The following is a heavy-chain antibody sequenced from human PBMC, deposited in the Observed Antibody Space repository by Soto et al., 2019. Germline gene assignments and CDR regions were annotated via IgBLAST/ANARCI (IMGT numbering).Heavy chain of an antibody. D-gene: IGHD6-19*01. J-gene: IGHJ6*02. Sequence: PGVSLRLSCAASGFTFSNNAMNWVRQAPGKGLEWVSGISGTGYGTYYADSVKGRFTISRDSSNKTLYLQMNSLRGEDTAIYYCAKARQAQSHYYYGMDVWGQGTPVTVSS. CDR1: GFTFSNNA. CDR2: ISGTGYGT. V-gene: IGHV3-23*01. CDR3: AKARQAQSHYYYGMDV.